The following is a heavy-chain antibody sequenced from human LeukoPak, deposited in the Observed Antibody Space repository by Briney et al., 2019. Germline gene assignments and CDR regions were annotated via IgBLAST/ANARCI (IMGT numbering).Heavy chain of an antibody. CDR3: ARDMFYCSSTSCYLKGFDY. D-gene: IGHD2-2*01. V-gene: IGHV3-7*01. CDR2: IKQDGSEK. Sequence: GGSLRLSCAASGFTFSSYWMSWVRQAPGKGLEWVANIKQDGSEKYYVDSVKGRFTISRDNAKNSLYLQMNSLRAEDTAVYYCARDMFYCSSTSCYLKGFDYWGQGTLVTVSS. J-gene: IGHJ4*02. CDR1: GFTFSSYW.